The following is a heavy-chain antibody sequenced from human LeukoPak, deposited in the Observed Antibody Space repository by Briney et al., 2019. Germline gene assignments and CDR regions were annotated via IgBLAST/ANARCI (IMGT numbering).Heavy chain of an antibody. D-gene: IGHD2-15*01. CDR1: GGSISSYY. CDR3: ARDGSCSGGSCYPYYYGMDV. Sequence: PSEALSLTCTVSGGSISSYYWSWVRQPPGKGLEWIGYMSYSGNTNYNPSLKSRVIISVDTSKNQFSLNLSSVTAADTAVYYCARDGSCSGGSCYPYYYGMDVWGQGTTVTVSS. CDR2: MSYSGNT. J-gene: IGHJ6*02. V-gene: IGHV4-59*01.